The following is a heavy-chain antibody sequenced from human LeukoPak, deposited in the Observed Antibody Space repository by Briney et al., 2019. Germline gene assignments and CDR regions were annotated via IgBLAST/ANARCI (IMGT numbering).Heavy chain of an antibody. CDR1: GFTFNTYT. D-gene: IGHD2-15*01. J-gene: IGHJ6*04. CDR3: ARAGGCSGGSCYYYYYGMDV. V-gene: IGHV3-30*04. Sequence: GRSLRLSCAASGFTFNTYTMNWVRQAPGKGLEWVAPISYDGTNEYYADSVKGRFTISRDNSKNTVSVQMNSLRIEDTAVYYCARAGGCSGGSCYYYYYGMDVWGKGTTVTVSS. CDR2: ISYDGTNE.